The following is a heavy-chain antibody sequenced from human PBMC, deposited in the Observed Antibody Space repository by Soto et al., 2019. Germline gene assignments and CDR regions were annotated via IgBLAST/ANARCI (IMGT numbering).Heavy chain of an antibody. J-gene: IGHJ3*02. Sequence: SETLSLTCTVSGGSISSYYWSWIRQPPGKGLEWIGYIYYSGSTNYNPSLKSRVTISVDTSKNQFSLKLSSVTAADTAVYYCARVWRPVLRFLEKGSFDIWGQGTMVTVSS. V-gene: IGHV4-59*01. CDR2: IYYSGST. CDR3: ARVWRPVLRFLEKGSFDI. CDR1: GGSISSYY. D-gene: IGHD3-3*01.